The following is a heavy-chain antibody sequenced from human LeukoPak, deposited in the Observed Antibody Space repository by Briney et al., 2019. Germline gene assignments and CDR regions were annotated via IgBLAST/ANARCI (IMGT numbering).Heavy chain of an antibody. CDR1: GFTFSSYS. V-gene: IGHV3-21*01. CDR2: ISGSGNYI. Sequence: GGSLRLSCAASGFTFSSYSMNWVRQAPGKGLEWVSSISGSGNYINYVDSVKGRFTISRDNAKNSMYLQMNSLRAEDTAVYYCASANWNDVSYWGQGTPVTVSS. D-gene: IGHD1-1*01. CDR3: ASANWNDVSY. J-gene: IGHJ4*02.